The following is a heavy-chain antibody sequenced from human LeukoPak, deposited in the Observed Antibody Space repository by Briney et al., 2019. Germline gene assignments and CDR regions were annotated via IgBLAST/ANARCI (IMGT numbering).Heavy chain of an antibody. CDR3: ARVAEAAAFDS. V-gene: IGHV3-21*06. D-gene: IGHD6-13*01. CDR1: GFTFSSYS. Sequence: GGSLRLSCAASGFTFSSYSMNWVRQAPGKGLEWVSSISSNSRYRYYADSMRGRFTISRDNAKNSLYLQMNSLKPEDTAVYYCARVAEAAAFDSWGQGTLVTVSS. CDR2: ISSNSRYR. J-gene: IGHJ4*02.